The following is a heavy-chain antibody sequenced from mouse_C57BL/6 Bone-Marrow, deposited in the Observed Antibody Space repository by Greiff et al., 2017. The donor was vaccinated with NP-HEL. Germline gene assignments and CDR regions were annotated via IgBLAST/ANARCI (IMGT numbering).Heavy chain of an antibody. J-gene: IGHJ2*01. CDR1: GYTFTNYW. D-gene: IGHD1-1*01. CDR3: AIRDYGSSYFDY. CDR2: IYPGGGYT. Sequence: LQESGAELVRPGTSVKMSCKASGYTFTNYWIGWAKQRPGHGLEWIGDIYPGGGYTNYNEKFKGKATLTADKSSSTAYMQFSSLTSDDSAIYYCAIRDYGSSYFDYWGQGTTLTVSS. V-gene: IGHV1-63*01.